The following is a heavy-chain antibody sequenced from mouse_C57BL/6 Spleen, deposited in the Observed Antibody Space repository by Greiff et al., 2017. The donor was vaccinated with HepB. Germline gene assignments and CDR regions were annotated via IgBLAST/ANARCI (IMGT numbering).Heavy chain of an antibody. CDR3: TRDDDYDRGAWFAY. CDR2: IYPGNSDT. Sequence: VQLQQSGTVLARPGASVKMSCKTSGYTFTSYWMHWVKQRPGQGLEWIGAIYPGNSDTSYNQKFKGKAKLTAVTSASTAYMELSSLTNEDSAVYYCTRDDDYDRGAWFAYWGQGTLVTVSA. CDR1: GYTFTSYW. J-gene: IGHJ3*01. D-gene: IGHD2-4*01. V-gene: IGHV1-5*01.